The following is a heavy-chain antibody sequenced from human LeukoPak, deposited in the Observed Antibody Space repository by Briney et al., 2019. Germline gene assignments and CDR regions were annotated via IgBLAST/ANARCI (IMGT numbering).Heavy chain of an antibody. J-gene: IGHJ4*02. CDR2: IKSKGDDETT. V-gene: IGHV3-15*01. CDR3: ITDQGLTMIRGVLVS. D-gene: IGHD3-10*01. CDR1: GFTFRNAW. Sequence: GGSLRLSCVASGFTFRNAWMSWVRQVPGKGLEWVGLIKSKGDDETTDFAAPMKGRVSMSRNDSESTGNLQMYGLKDEDTAVYYCITDQGLTMIRGVLVSWGQGVLVTVS.